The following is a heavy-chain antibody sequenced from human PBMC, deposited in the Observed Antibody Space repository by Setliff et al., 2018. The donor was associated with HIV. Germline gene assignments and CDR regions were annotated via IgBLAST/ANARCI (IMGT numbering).Heavy chain of an antibody. CDR1: GFTLSGHW. J-gene: IGHJ6*03. V-gene: IGHV3-7*03. Sequence: QPGGSLRLSCAASGFTLSGHWMTWVRQAPGKGLESVANINQLGSERYYVDSVKGRFTISRDNAKNSLFLQMNSLRVDDTAVYYCARAAGYTGGWGYGATYHYYMDVWGKGTTVTVSS. D-gene: IGHD6-19*01. CDR2: INQLGSER. CDR3: ARAAGYTGGWGYGATYHYYMDV.